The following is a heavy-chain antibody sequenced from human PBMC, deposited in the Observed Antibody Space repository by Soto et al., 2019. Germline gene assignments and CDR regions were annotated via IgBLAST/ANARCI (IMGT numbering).Heavy chain of an antibody. CDR3: ARDFGVSSGWLDY. CDR2: INSDGSST. CDR1: GFTFSSYW. Sequence: LGLSCAASGFTFSSYWMHWVRQAPGKGLVWVSRINSDGSSTSYADSVKGRFTISRDNAKNTLYLQMNSLRAEDTAVYYCARDFGVSSGWLDYWGQGTLVTVSS. D-gene: IGHD6-19*01. V-gene: IGHV3-74*01. J-gene: IGHJ4*02.